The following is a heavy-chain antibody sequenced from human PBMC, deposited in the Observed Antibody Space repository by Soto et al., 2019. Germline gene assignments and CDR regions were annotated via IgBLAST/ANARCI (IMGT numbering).Heavy chain of an antibody. Sequence: PGGSLRLSCAASGFTFSSYSMNWVRQAPGKGLEWVSSISSSSSYIYYADSVKGRFTISRDNAKNSLYLQMNSLRAEDTAVYYCARDGQYCSGGSCYLPYHYYYMDVWGKGTTVTVSS. J-gene: IGHJ6*03. CDR1: GFTFSSYS. CDR3: ARDGQYCSGGSCYLPYHYYYMDV. V-gene: IGHV3-21*01. CDR2: ISSSSSYI. D-gene: IGHD2-15*01.